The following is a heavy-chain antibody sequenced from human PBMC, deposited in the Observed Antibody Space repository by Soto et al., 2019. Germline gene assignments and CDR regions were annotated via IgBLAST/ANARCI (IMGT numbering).Heavy chain of an antibody. CDR1: GDSISSRSHY. CDR2: IYYTGSS. D-gene: IGHD6-25*01. Sequence: SETLSLTCVVSGDSISSRSHYWGWIRQPPGKVLEWIVSIYYTGSSCYNASLKSRLSGSLETSKKHFSLKWPSATATDSFVYYCVRHLGAGDFRDSGPDYWGPGTLVTVSS. V-gene: IGHV4-39*02. CDR3: VRHLGAGDFRDSGPDY. J-gene: IGHJ4*02.